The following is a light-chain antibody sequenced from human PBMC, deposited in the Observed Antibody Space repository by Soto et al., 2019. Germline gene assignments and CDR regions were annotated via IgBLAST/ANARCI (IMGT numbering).Light chain of an antibody. CDR1: QGISSY. Sequence: DIQLTQSPSFLSASVGDGITISCRASQGISSYLAWYQQKPGKAPKLLIHTASTLQSGVPSRFSGSGAGTEFTLTNSSLQPEDFATYYCQQRHSYPITFGQGTRLEIK. CDR3: QQRHSYPIT. J-gene: IGKJ5*01. V-gene: IGKV1-9*01. CDR2: TAS.